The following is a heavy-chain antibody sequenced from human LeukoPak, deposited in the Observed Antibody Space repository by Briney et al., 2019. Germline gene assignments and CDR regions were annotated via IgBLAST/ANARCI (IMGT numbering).Heavy chain of an antibody. CDR2: INHSGST. V-gene: IGHV4-34*01. Sequence: SETLSLTCAVYGGSFSGYYWSWIRQPPGKGLEWIGEINHSGSTNYNPSLKSRVTISVDTSKNQFSLKLSSATAADTAVYYCARAPSGGSGVDYWGQGTLVTVSS. J-gene: IGHJ4*02. D-gene: IGHD3-10*01. CDR1: GGSFSGYY. CDR3: ARAPSGGSGVDY.